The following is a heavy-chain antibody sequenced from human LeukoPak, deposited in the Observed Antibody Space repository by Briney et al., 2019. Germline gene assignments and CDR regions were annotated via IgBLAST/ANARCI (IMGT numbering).Heavy chain of an antibody. D-gene: IGHD3-22*01. J-gene: IGHJ4*02. V-gene: IGHV3-33*01. CDR1: GFTFSSYG. CDR3: ARDPPYYYDSSGYYQGYFDY. Sequence: PGGSLRLSCAASGFTFSSYGMHWVRHAPGKGLERVAVIWYDGSNKYYADSVKGRFTISRDNSKNTLYLQMNSLRAEDTAVYYCARDPPYYYDSSGYYQGYFDYWGQGTLVTVSS. CDR2: IWYDGSNK.